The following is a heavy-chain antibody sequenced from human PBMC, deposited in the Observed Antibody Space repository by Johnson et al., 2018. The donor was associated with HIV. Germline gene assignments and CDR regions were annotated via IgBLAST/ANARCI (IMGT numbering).Heavy chain of an antibody. CDR2: ISYDGSNK. CDR1: EFTFSNYA. V-gene: IGHV3-30-3*01. CDR3: ARGQHSSGWCDVFDI. J-gene: IGHJ3*02. D-gene: IGHD6-19*01. Sequence: QVQLVESGGGVVQPGKSLRIYCAVSEFTFSNYAMHWVRLPPGKGLEWVAVISYDGSNKYYADSVKGRFTISRDNSDNTLYLQMDSLTAEDTAVYYCARGQHSSGWCDVFDIWGQGTVVTVSS.